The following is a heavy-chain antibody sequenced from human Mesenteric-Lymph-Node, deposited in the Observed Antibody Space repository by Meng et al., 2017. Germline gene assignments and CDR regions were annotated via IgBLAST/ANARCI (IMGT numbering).Heavy chain of an antibody. J-gene: IGHJ3*02. Sequence: SETLSLTCAVSGYSISSGYYWGWIRQPPGKGLEWIGEINHSGSTNYNPSLKSRVTISVDTSKNQFSLKLSSVTAADTAVYYCARVVRVAFDIWGQGTMVTVSS. CDR1: GYSISSGYY. CDR2: INHSGST. V-gene: IGHV4-38-2*01. CDR3: ARVVRVAFDI. D-gene: IGHD2-15*01.